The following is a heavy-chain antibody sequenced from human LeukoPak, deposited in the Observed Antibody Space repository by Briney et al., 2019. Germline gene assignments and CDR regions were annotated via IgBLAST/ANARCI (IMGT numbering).Heavy chain of an antibody. CDR1: GGSISSYY. D-gene: IGHD5-12*01. CDR2: IYTSGST. CDR3: ARATMYSGYDLVWVEAVDI. V-gene: IGHV4-4*07. Sequence: SETLSLTCTVSGGSISSYYWSWIRQPARKGLEWIGRIYTSGSTNYNPSPQSRVTMSVDTSKNQFSLKLSSVTAADTSVYYCARATMYSGYDLVWVEAVDIWGQGTMVTVSS. J-gene: IGHJ3*02.